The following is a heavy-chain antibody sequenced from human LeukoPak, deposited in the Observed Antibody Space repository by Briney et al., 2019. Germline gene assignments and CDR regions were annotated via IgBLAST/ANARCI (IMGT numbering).Heavy chain of an antibody. Sequence: GGSLRLSCAASGFTVSSNYISWVRQAPGKGLEWVSVIYSGGSTYYADSVKGRFTISRDNSKNTLYLQMNSLRAEDAAVYYCARDRRDGNYYYDSSGYSHDAFDIWGQGTMVTVSS. D-gene: IGHD3-22*01. CDR2: IYSGGST. CDR3: ARDRRDGNYYYDSSGYSHDAFDI. J-gene: IGHJ3*02. V-gene: IGHV3-53*01. CDR1: GFTVSSNY.